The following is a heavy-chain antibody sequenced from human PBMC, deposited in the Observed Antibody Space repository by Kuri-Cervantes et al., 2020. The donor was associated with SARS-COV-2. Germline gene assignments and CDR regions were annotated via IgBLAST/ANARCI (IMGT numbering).Heavy chain of an antibody. J-gene: IGHJ6*03. CDR3: AKGGYTAGEWYYYYYMDV. CDR2: ISYDGSNK. Sequence: GGSLRLSCAASGFTFSSYGMHWVRQAPGKGLEWVAVISYDGSNKYYADSVKGRFTISRDNSKNTLYLQMNSLRAEDTAVYYCAKGGYTAGEWYYYYYMDVWGKGTTVTVSS. D-gene: IGHD3-10*01. CDR1: GFTFSSYG. V-gene: IGHV3-30*18.